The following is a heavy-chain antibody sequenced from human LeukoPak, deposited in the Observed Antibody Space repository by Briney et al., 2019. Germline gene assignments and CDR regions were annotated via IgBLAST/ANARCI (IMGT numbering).Heavy chain of an antibody. CDR2: ISGDGRST. J-gene: IGHJ4*02. CDR1: EFTFSSYW. V-gene: IGHV3-74*01. Sequence: GGSLRLSCAASEFTFSSYWMHWVRQAPGKGLVWVSRISGDGRSTSYADSVKGRFTISRDNAKKSLYLQMNSLRAEDTAVYYCAKDHMITFGGVIVTSFDYWGQGTLVTVSS. D-gene: IGHD3-16*02. CDR3: AKDHMITFGGVIVTSFDY.